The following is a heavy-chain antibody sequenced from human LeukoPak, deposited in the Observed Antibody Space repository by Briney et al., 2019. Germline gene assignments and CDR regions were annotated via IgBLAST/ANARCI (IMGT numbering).Heavy chain of an antibody. J-gene: IGHJ3*02. D-gene: IGHD6-19*01. V-gene: IGHV1-2*02. Sequence: LGASVKVSCEASGYTFTAYYMHWVRQAPGQGLEWVGWINPNSGGTNYAQKFQGRVTMTRDTSISTAYMELSRLRSDDTAVYYCAGPLGGAGQSLGAFDIWGQGTMVTVSS. CDR1: GYTFTAYY. CDR2: INPNSGGT. CDR3: AGPLGGAGQSLGAFDI.